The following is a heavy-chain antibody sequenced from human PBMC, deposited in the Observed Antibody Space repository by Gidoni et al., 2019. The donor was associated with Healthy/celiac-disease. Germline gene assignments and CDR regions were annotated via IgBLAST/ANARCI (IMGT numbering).Heavy chain of an antibody. CDR2: INHSGST. Sequence: QVQLQQWGAGLLKPSETLSLTCAVYGGSFSGYYWSWIRQPPGKGLEWIGEINHSGSTNYNPSLKSRVTISVDTSKNQFSLKLSSVTAADTAVYYCARGALAQGRAFDIWGQGTMVTVSS. CDR1: GGSFSGYY. V-gene: IGHV4-34*01. D-gene: IGHD1-26*01. J-gene: IGHJ3*02. CDR3: ARGALAQGRAFDI.